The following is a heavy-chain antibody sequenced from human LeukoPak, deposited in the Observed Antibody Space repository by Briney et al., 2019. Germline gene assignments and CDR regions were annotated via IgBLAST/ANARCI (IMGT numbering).Heavy chain of an antibody. CDR3: ARTMGFFVVVPAAPDY. V-gene: IGHV3-74*01. CDR1: GFTFSSYW. J-gene: IGHJ4*02. D-gene: IGHD2-2*01. CDR2: INSDGSST. Sequence: GGSLRLSCAASGFTFSSYWMHWVRQAPGKGLVWVSRINSDGSSTSYADSVKGRFTISRDNAKNTLYLQMNSLRAEDTAVYYCARTMGFFVVVPAAPDYRGQGTLVTVSS.